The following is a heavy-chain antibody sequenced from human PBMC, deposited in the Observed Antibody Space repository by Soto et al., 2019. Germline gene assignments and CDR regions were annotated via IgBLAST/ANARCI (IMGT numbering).Heavy chain of an antibody. Sequence: SVKVSCKASGGTFSSYAISWVRQAPGQGLEWMGGIIPTFGTANYAQKLQGRVTITADESTSTAYMELSSLRSEDTAVYYCARLAARPTYYYYYYGMDVWGQGTTVTVSS. V-gene: IGHV1-69*13. D-gene: IGHD6-6*01. J-gene: IGHJ6*02. CDR1: GGTFSSYA. CDR2: IIPTFGTA. CDR3: ARLAARPTYYYYYYGMDV.